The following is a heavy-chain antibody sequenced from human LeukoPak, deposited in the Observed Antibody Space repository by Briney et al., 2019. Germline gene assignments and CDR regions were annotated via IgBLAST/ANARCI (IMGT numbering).Heavy chain of an antibody. CDR1: GYTFTDYY. CDR3: ARDYYGSGSYYDMDAFDI. D-gene: IGHD3-10*01. V-gene: IGHV1-2*02. Sequence: ASVKVSCKASGYTFTDYYIHWVRQAPGQGLEWMGYICPKSGDTKYAQKFQGRVTMTRDTSITTAYMELTRLTSDDTAVYYCARDYYGSGSYYDMDAFDIWGQGTMVTVSS. J-gene: IGHJ3*02. CDR2: ICPKSGDT.